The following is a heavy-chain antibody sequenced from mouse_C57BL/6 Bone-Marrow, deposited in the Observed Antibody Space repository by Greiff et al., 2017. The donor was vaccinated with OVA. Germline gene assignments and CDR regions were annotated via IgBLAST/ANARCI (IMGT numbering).Heavy chain of an antibody. CDR2: INPNNGGT. J-gene: IGHJ3*01. V-gene: IGHV1-18*01. CDR3: ARTGRLRRSAWFAY. CDR1: GYTFTDYN. D-gene: IGHD2-4*01. Sequence: EVQLQQSGPELVKPGASVKIPCKASGYTFTDYNMDWVKQSHGKSLEWIGDINPNNGGTIYNQKFKGKATLTVDKSSSTAYMELRSLTSEDTAVYYCARTGRLRRSAWFAYWGQGTLVTVSA.